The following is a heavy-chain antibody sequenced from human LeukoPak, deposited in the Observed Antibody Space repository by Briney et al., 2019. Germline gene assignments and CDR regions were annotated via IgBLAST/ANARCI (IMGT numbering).Heavy chain of an antibody. V-gene: IGHV1-24*01. CDR1: GYTFTSYY. Sequence: ASVKVSCKASGYTFTSYYMHWVRQAPGKGLEWMGGFGPEDGETIYAQKFQGRVTMTEDTSTDTAYMELSSLRSEDTAVYYCATRSDYGDYYGYWGQGTLVTVSS. CDR2: FGPEDGET. J-gene: IGHJ4*02. D-gene: IGHD4-17*01. CDR3: ATRSDYGDYYGY.